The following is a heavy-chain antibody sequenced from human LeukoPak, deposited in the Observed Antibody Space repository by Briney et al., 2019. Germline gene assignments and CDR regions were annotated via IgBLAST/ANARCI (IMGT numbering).Heavy chain of an antibody. J-gene: IGHJ4*02. V-gene: IGHV1-69*13. CDR1: GGTFSRYA. D-gene: IGHD1-14*01. Sequence: ASVKVSCTASGGTFSRYAISWVRQAPGQGLEWMGGIIPIFGTANYAQKFQGRVTITADESTSTAYMEVSSLRSEDTAVYYCAKTPSFARSYFDYWGQGTLVTVSS. CDR2: IIPIFGTA. CDR3: AKTPSFARSYFDY.